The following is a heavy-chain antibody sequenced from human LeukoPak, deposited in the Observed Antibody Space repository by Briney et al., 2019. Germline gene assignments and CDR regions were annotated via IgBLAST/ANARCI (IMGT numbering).Heavy chain of an antibody. J-gene: IGHJ4*02. CDR3: AVGLGKPDTDS. D-gene: IGHD3-10*01. V-gene: IGHV3-15*05. CDR2: IKPKSQGGTT. Sequence: GSPRLPCAASAFTSSKAWMICAPQAPGQWPELETRIKPKSQGGTTDYTAPVKGRFAISRDDSENRLYLQMNSLKSEDTAVYYCAVGLGKPDTDSWGQGTLVTVSS. CDR1: AFTSSKAW.